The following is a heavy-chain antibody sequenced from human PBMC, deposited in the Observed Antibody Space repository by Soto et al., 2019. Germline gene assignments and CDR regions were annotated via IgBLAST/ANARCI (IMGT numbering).Heavy chain of an antibody. CDR2: INPNSGGT. CDR3: ARGGRIVDTGIGYYYYHAMDV. CDR1: GYTFTGYY. V-gene: IGHV1-2*02. Sequence: ASVKVSCKASGYTFTGYYMHWVRQAPGQGLEWMGWINPNSGGTNYAQKLQGRVTMTRDTSTGTAYMELGSLRSEDTAVYYCARGGRIVDTGIGYYYYHAMDVWGQGTTVTFSS. J-gene: IGHJ6*02. D-gene: IGHD5-18*01.